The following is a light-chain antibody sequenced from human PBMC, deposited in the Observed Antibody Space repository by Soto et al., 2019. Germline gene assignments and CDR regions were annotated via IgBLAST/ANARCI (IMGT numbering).Light chain of an antibody. CDR2: DVS. CDR1: SSDVGGYNY. Sequence: QCVLTQPASVSGSPGQSITISCTGTSSDVGGYNYVSWYQHHPGKAPNLLIYDVSNRPSGVSNRFSGSKSDNTASLTISGLQPEEEADYYCSSYTTSNTRQIVFGTGTKVTVL. J-gene: IGLJ1*01. V-gene: IGLV2-14*03. CDR3: SSYTTSNTRQIV.